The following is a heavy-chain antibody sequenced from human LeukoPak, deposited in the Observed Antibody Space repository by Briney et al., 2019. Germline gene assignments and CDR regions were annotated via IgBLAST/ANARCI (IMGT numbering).Heavy chain of an antibody. CDR1: GFTFSNAW. D-gene: IGHD1-26*01. J-gene: IGHJ4*02. Sequence: GGSLRLSCAASGFTFSNAWMNWVRQAPGKGLEWVGRIKSKTDGGTTDYAAPVKGRFTISRDDSKNTLYLQMNSLKTEDPAVYYCTTFYIGGSGSPFDYWGQGTLVTVSS. CDR3: TTFYIGGSGSPFDY. V-gene: IGHV3-15*07. CDR2: IKSKTDGGTT.